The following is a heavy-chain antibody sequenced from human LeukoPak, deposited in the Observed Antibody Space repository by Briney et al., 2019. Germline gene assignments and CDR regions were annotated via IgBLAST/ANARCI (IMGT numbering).Heavy chain of an antibody. J-gene: IGHJ5*02. V-gene: IGHV3-23*01. CDR2: ISGSGGST. D-gene: IGHD2-15*01. CDR3: AKPGYCRGDACDNWFDP. Sequence: GGSLRLSCAASGFNFRSYAMSWVHQAPGKGLEWVSAISGSGGSTYYADSVKGRFTISRDNSKNTVYLQMNSLRAEDTAVYYCAKPGYCRGDACDNWFDPWGQGTLVTVSS. CDR1: GFNFRSYA.